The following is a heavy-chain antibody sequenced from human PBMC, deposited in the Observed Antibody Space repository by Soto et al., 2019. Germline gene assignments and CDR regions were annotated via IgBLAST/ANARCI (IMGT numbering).Heavy chain of an antibody. CDR2: IYHSGDT. CDR1: GGSISSSNW. Sequence: QVQLQESGPGLVRPSGTLSLTCAVSGGSISSSNWWSWVRQPPGKGLEWIGDIYHSGDTNYNPSLXTXXTMSIDTSKNQFSLKLNSVTAADAAVYYCARDLSSDSRFGYWGQGALVTVSS. J-gene: IGHJ4*02. V-gene: IGHV4-4*02. CDR3: ARDLSSDSRFGY. D-gene: IGHD3-22*01.